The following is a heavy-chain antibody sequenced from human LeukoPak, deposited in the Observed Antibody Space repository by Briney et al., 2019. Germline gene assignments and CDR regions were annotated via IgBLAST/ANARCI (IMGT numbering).Heavy chain of an antibody. CDR3: AREMATITDFDY. D-gene: IGHD5-24*01. V-gene: IGHV3-20*04. CDR1: GLTFDDYG. CDR2: INWNGGTT. Sequence: GGSLRLSCAASGLTFDDYGMSWVRQAPGKGLEWVSGINWNGGTTGYVDSVKGRFTISRDNAKNSLYLQMNSLRAEDTAVYYCAREMATITDFDYWGQGTLVTVSS. J-gene: IGHJ4*02.